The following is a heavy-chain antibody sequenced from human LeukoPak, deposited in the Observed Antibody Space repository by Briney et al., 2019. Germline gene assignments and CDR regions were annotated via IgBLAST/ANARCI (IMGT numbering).Heavy chain of an antibody. D-gene: IGHD3-10*01. J-gene: IGHJ4*02. Sequence: GGSLRLSCAASGFTFSSYSMNWVRQAPGKGLEWVSSISSSSSYIYYADSVKGRFAISRDNAKNSLYLQMNSLRAEDTAVYYCARDPTTYGSGSYYYYFEYWGQGTLVTVSS. CDR1: GFTFSSYS. CDR2: ISSSSSYI. CDR3: ARDPTTYGSGSYYYYFEY. V-gene: IGHV3-21*01.